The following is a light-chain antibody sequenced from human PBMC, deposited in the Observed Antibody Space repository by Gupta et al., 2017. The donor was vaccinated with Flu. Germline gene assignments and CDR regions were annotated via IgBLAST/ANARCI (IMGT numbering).Light chain of an antibody. V-gene: IGKV3-20*01. CDR3: QHYGRYNRT. Sequence: EIVLTHSPGTLSLSQGETATLSCRTSQSVSSSYLGWYQQKPGQAPRLLIYGTYSRATGIPGGFSGSGSGTDFTQSISSLEPEDFEVYYCQHYGRYNRTFGPGTKVEIK. CDR1: QSVSSSY. CDR2: GTY. J-gene: IGKJ1*01.